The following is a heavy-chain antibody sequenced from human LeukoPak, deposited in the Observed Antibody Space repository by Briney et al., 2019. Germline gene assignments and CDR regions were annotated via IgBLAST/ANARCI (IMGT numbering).Heavy chain of an antibody. CDR3: TRRVDIAMVEGIDFDH. D-gene: IGHD5-18*01. CDR2: IRSKANSYAT. V-gene: IGHV3-73*01. J-gene: IGHJ4*02. Sequence: GGSLRLSCAASGFTFRGSAMHWVRQASGKGLEWVGRIRSKANSYATAYAASVKGRFTISRDDSKNTAYLQMSSLKTEDTAVYYCTRRVDIAMVEGIDFDHWGQGTLVTVSS. CDR1: GFTFRGSA.